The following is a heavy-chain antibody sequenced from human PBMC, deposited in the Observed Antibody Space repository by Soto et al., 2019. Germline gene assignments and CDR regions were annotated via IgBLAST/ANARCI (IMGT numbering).Heavy chain of an antibody. CDR1: GFTFSSYD. D-gene: IGHD4-17*01. Sequence: QPGGSLRLSCAASGFTFSSYDMHWVRQATGKGLEWVSAIGTAGDTYYPGSVKGRFTISRENAKNSLYLQMNSLRAGDTAVYYCARGIPLYPYGDPTGPAYFDYWGQGTLVTVSS. CDR3: ARGIPLYPYGDPTGPAYFDY. J-gene: IGHJ4*02. V-gene: IGHV3-13*01. CDR2: IGTAGDT.